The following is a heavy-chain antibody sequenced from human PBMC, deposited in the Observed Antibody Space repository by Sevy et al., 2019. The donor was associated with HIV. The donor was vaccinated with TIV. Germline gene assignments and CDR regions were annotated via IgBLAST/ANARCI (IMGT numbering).Heavy chain of an antibody. CDR2: IYYSGST. CDR1: GGSISSYY. V-gene: IGHV4-59*01. Sequence: SETLSLTCTVSGGSISSYYWSWIRQPPGKGLEWIGYIYYSGSTNYNPSLKSRVTISVDTSKNQFSLKLSSVTAADTAVYYCARTIYYGSGPIDYWGQGTLVTVSS. CDR3: ARTIYYGSGPIDY. J-gene: IGHJ4*02. D-gene: IGHD3-10*01.